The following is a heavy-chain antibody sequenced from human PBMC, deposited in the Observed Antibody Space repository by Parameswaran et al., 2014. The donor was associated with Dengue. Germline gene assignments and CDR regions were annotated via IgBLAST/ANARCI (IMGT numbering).Heavy chain of an antibody. D-gene: IGHD2-2*01. CDR3: ARDNPDIVVVPPRSWFDP. J-gene: IGHJ5*02. CDR2: INHSGST. Sequence: ASETLSLTCAVYGGSFSGYYWSWIRQPPGKGLEWIGEINHSGSTNYNPSLKSRVTISVDTSKNQFSLKLSSVTAADTAVYYCARDNPDIVVVPPRSWFDPWGQGTLVTVSS. V-gene: IGHV4-34*01. CDR1: GGSFSGYY.